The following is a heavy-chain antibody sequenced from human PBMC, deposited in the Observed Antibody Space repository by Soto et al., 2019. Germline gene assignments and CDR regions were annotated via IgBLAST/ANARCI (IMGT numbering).Heavy chain of an antibody. Sequence: QVQLVQSGAEEKKPGASVKVSCKASGYTFTSYAMHWVRQAPGQRLEWMGWINVGNGNTKYSQKFQGRVTITRDTSASTAYMELSSLRSEDTAVYYCATSYSGYDYLYYYGMDVWGQGTTVTVSS. V-gene: IGHV1-3*05. CDR2: INVGNGNT. J-gene: IGHJ6*02. CDR1: GYTFTSYA. CDR3: ATSYSGYDYLYYYGMDV. D-gene: IGHD5-12*01.